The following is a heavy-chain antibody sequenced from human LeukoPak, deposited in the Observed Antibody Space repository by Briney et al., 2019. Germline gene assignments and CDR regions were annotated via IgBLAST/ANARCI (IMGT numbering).Heavy chain of an antibody. CDR2: IYPGDSDT. CDR3: ARRRDRWESFDY. D-gene: IGHD1-26*01. V-gene: IGHV5-51*01. Sequence: GESLKISCQGSGYSFTSYWIGWVRQLPGKDLEWMGIIYPGDSDTRYSPSFQGQVTISADKSISTAYLQWSSLKASDTAMYYCARRRDRWESFDYWGQGTLVTVSS. CDR1: GYSFTSYW. J-gene: IGHJ4*02.